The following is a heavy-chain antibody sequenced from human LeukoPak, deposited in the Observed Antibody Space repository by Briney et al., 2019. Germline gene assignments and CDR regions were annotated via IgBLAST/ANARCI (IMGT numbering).Heavy chain of an antibody. CDR1: GFTLSSYG. CDR3: AKPTYSSSWPTFDY. J-gene: IGHJ4*02. Sequence: GRSLRLSCAASGFTLSSYGMHWVRQAPAKGLEWVAVISYDGSNKYYADSVKGRFTISRDNSKNTLYLQINSLRAEDTAVYYCAKPTYSSSWPTFDYWGEGTLVTVSS. D-gene: IGHD6-13*01. CDR2: ISYDGSNK. V-gene: IGHV3-30*18.